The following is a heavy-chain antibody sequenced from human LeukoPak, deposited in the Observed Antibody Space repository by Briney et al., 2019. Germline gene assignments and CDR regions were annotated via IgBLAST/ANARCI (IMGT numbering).Heavy chain of an antibody. V-gene: IGHV1-69*04. CDR3: ARLGYSYVFDY. Sequence: ASVKVSCKASGGTFTSYAIGWVRQAPGQGLEWMGRIIPILGIANYAQKFQGRVTITADESTSTAYMELSSLRSEDTAVYYCARLGYSYVFDYWGQGTLVTVSS. CDR2: IIPILGIA. J-gene: IGHJ4*02. CDR1: GGTFTSYA. D-gene: IGHD5-18*01.